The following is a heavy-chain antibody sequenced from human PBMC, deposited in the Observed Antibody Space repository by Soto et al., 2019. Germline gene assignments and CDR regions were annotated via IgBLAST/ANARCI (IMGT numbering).Heavy chain of an antibody. CDR2: IIPIFGTA. D-gene: IGHD3-22*01. J-gene: IGHJ6*02. CDR3: ARDQGRAYYYDSSGHTDYGMDV. CDR1: GGTFSSYA. Sequence: SVKVSCKASGGTFSSYAISWVRQAPGQGLEWMGGIIPIFGTANYAQKFQGRVTITADESTSTAYMELSSLRSEDTAVYYCARDQGRAYYYDSSGHTDYGMDVWGQGTMVTVSS. V-gene: IGHV1-69*13.